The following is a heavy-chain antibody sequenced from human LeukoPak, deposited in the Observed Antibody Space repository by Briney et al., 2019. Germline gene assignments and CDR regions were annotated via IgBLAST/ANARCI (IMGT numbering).Heavy chain of an antibody. V-gene: IGHV3-33*01. J-gene: IGHJ5*02. CDR2: IWYDGSNE. D-gene: IGHD4-11*01. Sequence: GGSLRLSCVASGITFSSFGMHWVRQAPGKGLEWVAFIWYDGSNEYYADSVKGRFTIFRDNSKNTLYPQMNSLRGDDTAVYYCARDSPVTAGPFDPWGQGTLVTVSS. CDR3: ARDSPVTAGPFDP. CDR1: GITFSSFG.